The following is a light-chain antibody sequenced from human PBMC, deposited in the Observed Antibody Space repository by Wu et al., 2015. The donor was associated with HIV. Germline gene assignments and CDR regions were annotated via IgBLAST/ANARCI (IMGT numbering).Light chain of an antibody. CDR2: ETS. CDR3: QQYGASPIT. V-gene: IGKV3-20*01. CDR1: QTILHGW. J-gene: IGKJ5*01. Sequence: EIVLEQSPGTLALSVGDRVALSCRASQTILHGWVAWYQQKPGQAPRLLIYETSKRATGTPARFVGSGSGTDFTLTIDRLDPEDFALFFCQQYGASPITFGPGHDWR.